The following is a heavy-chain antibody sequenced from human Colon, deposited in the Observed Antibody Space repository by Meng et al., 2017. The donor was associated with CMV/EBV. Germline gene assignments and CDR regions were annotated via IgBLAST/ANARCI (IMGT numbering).Heavy chain of an antibody. CDR1: GFSFSSSE. CDR2: ISSGGVTI. Sequence: GGSLRLSCAASGFSFSSSEMNWVRQAPGKGLEWVSYISSGGVTINYADSVKGRFAISRDNSENSLYLHMNSLRANDTAVYYCARRGTGGRSFDYWGQGTLVTVSS. J-gene: IGHJ4*02. CDR3: ARRGTGGRSFDY. D-gene: IGHD3-16*01. V-gene: IGHV3-48*03.